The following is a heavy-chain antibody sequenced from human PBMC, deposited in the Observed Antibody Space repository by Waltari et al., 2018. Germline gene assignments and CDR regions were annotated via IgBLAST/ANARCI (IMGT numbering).Heavy chain of an antibody. CDR3: ARGRGGLAMVWHFDY. J-gene: IGHJ4*02. CDR1: GGSLINNYY. CDR2: INHSGTT. V-gene: IGHV4-34*01. Sequence: QVQLQQWGAGLLKPSETLSLTCAVYGGSLINNYYWSWIRQPPGKGLEWIGEINHSGTTNSNPSLKSRVTISVDTSKNQFSLKLSSVTAADTAVYYCARGRGGLAMVWHFDYWGQGTLVTVSS. D-gene: IGHD5-18*01.